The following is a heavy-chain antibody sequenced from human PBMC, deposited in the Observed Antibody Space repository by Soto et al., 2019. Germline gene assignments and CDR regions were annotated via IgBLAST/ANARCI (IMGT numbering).Heavy chain of an antibody. CDR1: GYTFTSYY. J-gene: IGHJ6*02. V-gene: IGHV1-46*01. Sequence: GASVKVSCKASGYTFTSYYMHWVRQAPGQGLEWMGIINPSGGSTSYAQKFQGRVTMTRDTSTSTVYMELSSLRSEDTAVYYCARDLGGYSGNSGHYYYYGMDVWGQGTTVTVSS. CDR2: INPSGGST. D-gene: IGHD3-16*01. CDR3: ARDLGGYSGNSGHYYYYGMDV.